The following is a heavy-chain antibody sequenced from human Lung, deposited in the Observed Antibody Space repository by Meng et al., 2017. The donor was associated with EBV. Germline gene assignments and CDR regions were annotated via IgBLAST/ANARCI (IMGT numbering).Heavy chain of an antibody. Sequence: QVQLVQSGAEVKKPGSSVKVACKTSGDSFSTQTFSWVRQAPGQGLEWMGWISAYNGNTNYAQNFQGRFTMTTDTSTSTAYMELRSLRSDDTAVYYCARDLPGGTKGTWLDLWGQGTLVTVSS. CDR1: GDSFSTQT. CDR3: ARDLPGGTKGTWLDL. D-gene: IGHD1-14*01. J-gene: IGHJ5*02. V-gene: IGHV1-18*01. CDR2: ISAYNGNT.